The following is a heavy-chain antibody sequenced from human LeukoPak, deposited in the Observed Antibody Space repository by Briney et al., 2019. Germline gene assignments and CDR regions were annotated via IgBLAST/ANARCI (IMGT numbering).Heavy chain of an antibody. Sequence: ASVKVSCKASGYTFTSYAMHWVRQAPGQRLEWMGWINAGNGNTKYSQKFQGRVTITRDTYTSTAYMELSSLRSEDTAVSYCARAPPISEDAFDIWGQGTMVTVSS. D-gene: IGHD3-9*01. V-gene: IGHV1-3*01. CDR3: ARAPPISEDAFDI. CDR2: INAGNGNT. CDR1: GYTFTSYA. J-gene: IGHJ3*02.